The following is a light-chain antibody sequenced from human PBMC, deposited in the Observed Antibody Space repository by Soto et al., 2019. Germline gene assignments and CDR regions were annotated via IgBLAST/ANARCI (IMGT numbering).Light chain of an antibody. J-gene: IGLJ2*01. V-gene: IGLV1-40*01. CDR2: FNN. CDR1: SSNIGAGYD. CDR3: QSYDSTLSGVV. Sequence: QSVLTQPPSVSGAPGQRVTISCTGSSSNIGAGYDVHWYQHLPGTAPKLLIYFNNNRPSGVPDRFSGSKSGTSASLAITGLRPEDEASHFCQSYDSTLSGVVFGGGTKLTVL.